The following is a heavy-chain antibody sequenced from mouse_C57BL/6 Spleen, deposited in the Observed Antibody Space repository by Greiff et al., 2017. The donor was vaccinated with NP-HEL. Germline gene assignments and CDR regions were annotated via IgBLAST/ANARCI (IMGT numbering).Heavy chain of an antibody. Sequence: QVQLQQSGAELVRPGASVTLSCKASGYTFTDYEMHWVKQTPVHGLEWIGAIDPETGGTAYNQKFKGKAILTADKSSSTAYMELRSLTSEDSAVYYCTREASWEKGDYWGQGTTLTVSS. J-gene: IGHJ2*01. D-gene: IGHD4-1*01. CDR1: GYTFTDYE. V-gene: IGHV1-15*01. CDR3: TREASWEKGDY. CDR2: IDPETGGT.